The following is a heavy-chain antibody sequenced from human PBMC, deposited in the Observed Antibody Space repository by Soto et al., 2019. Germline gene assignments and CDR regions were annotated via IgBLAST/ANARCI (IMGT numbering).Heavy chain of an antibody. CDR1: EFTFSSYA. V-gene: IGHV3-23*01. CDR2: ISGSGGCT. D-gene: IGHD3-10*01. CDR3: AKTNRNVCRTAWFSG. Sequence: HPGGSLRLSCAASEFTFSSYAMSLVRQAPGKGLEWVSGISGSGGCTYDADSVKGRFTISRDDSKDTVYLQMNSRRGEYTAVYYCAKTNRNVCRTAWFSGWGKGTLVTVSS. J-gene: IGHJ4*02.